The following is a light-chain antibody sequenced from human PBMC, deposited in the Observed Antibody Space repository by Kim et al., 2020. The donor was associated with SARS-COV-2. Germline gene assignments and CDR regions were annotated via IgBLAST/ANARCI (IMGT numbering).Light chain of an antibody. CDR2: DVS. CDR1: RHDVGGYND. CDR3: SSYATVSTWV. J-gene: IGLJ3*02. V-gene: IGLV2-14*04. Sequence: GQTIRLACKGTRHDVGGYNDVAWYQQYPGKAPKLMIYDVSRRPSGVSNRFSGSKSGNTASLTISGLQAEDEADYYCSSYATVSTWVLGGGTQLTVL.